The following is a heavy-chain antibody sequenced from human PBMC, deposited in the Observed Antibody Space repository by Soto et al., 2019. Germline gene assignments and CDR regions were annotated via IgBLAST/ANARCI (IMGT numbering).Heavy chain of an antibody. V-gene: IGHV4-31*03. J-gene: IGHJ4*02. Sequence: QVQLQESGPGLVKPSQTLSLTCTVSGGSISSGGYYWSWIRQHPGKGLEWIGYIYYSGSTYYNPSPKSRVTVSVDTSKNQFSLKLSSVTAADTALYYCARVSRLGELSLSIYFDSWGQGTLVTVSS. D-gene: IGHD3-16*02. CDR1: GGSISSGGYY. CDR2: IYYSGST. CDR3: ARVSRLGELSLSIYFDS.